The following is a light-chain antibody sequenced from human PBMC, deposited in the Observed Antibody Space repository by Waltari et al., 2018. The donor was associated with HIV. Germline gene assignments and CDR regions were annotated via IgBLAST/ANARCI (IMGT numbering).Light chain of an antibody. CDR3: QQYGSSPQT. Sequence: ELVLTQSAGTLSLTPGVRATLACRASQTVSSTSLAWYQQKPGQAPRLLIYGASSRATGIPDRFSGSGSGTDFTLTISRLEPEDFAVYYCQQYGSSPQTFGQGTKVEIK. J-gene: IGKJ1*01. V-gene: IGKV3-20*01. CDR2: GAS. CDR1: QTVSSTS.